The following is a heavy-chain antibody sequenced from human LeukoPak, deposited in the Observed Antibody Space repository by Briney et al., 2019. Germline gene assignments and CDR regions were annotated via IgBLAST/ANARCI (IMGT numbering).Heavy chain of an antibody. V-gene: IGHV1-2*02. J-gene: IGHJ3*02. D-gene: IGHD4-17*01. CDR2: INPNTGGR. CDR1: GYTFTDYY. CDR3: ARGALGYGADLFDI. Sequence: GASVKVSCKTSGYTFTDYYFHWVRQAPGQGLEWMGWINPNTGGRGYAQKSQGRVTMTRDTSISAAYMELSSLRSDDTAVYYCARGALGYGADLFDIWGQGTMVTVSS.